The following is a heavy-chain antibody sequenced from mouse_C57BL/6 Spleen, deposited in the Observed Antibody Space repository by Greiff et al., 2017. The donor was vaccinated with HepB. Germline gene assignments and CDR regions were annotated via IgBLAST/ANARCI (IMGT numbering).Heavy chain of an antibody. CDR1: GYAFSSSW. Sequence: QVQLQQSGPELVKPGASVKISCKASGYAFSSSWMNWVKQRPGKGLEWIGRIYPGDGDTNYNGKFKGKATLTADKSSSTAYMQLSSLTSEDSAVYFCARWRAGTPYFDVWGRGTTVTVSS. D-gene: IGHD3-3*01. V-gene: IGHV1-82*01. CDR3: ARWRAGTPYFDV. CDR2: IYPGDGDT. J-gene: IGHJ1*03.